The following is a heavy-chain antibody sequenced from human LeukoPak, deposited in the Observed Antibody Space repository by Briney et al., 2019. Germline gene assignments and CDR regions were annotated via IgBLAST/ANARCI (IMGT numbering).Heavy chain of an antibody. CDR1: GFTFSSYT. CDR3: AKVSASGYYPYYFDY. J-gene: IGHJ4*02. CDR2: ISGSGGNT. V-gene: IGHV3-23*01. Sequence: GGSLRLSCAASGFTFSSYTMSWVRQAPGKGLEWVSGISGSGGNTDYADSVKGRFTISRDNSKNTLYLQMNSLRAEDTAVYYCAKVSASGYYPYYFDYWGQGTLVTVSS. D-gene: IGHD3-22*01.